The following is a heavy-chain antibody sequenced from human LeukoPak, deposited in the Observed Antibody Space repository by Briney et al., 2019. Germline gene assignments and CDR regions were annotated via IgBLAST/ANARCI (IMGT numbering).Heavy chain of an antibody. Sequence: SETLSLTCTVSASSISSYYWSWIRQPPGKGLEWIGYIYYTGSTKYSPSLKSRVTISVDTSKNQFSLKLSSVTAADTAVYYCARDPGLNSSSSDWYFDLWGRGTLVTVSS. CDR2: IYYTGST. V-gene: IGHV4-59*01. J-gene: IGHJ2*01. CDR1: ASSISSYY. D-gene: IGHD6-6*01. CDR3: ARDPGLNSSSSDWYFDL.